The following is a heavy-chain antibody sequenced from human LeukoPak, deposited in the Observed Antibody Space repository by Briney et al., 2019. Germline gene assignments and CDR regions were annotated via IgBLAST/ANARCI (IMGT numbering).Heavy chain of an antibody. CDR3: ARVGGGSYYLDAFDI. Sequence: PSETLSLTCTVSGGSISSYYWSWIRQPPGKGLEWIGYIYYSGSTNYNPSLKSRVTISVDTSKNQFSLKLSSVTAADTAVYYCARVGGGSYYLDAFDIWGQGTMVTVSS. CDR2: IYYSGST. CDR1: GGSISSYY. V-gene: IGHV4-59*01. D-gene: IGHD1-26*01. J-gene: IGHJ3*02.